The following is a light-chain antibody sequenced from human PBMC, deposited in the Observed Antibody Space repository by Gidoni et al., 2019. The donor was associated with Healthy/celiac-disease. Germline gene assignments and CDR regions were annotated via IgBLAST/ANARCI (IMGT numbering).Light chain of an antibody. Sequence: QSVLTQPPSVSGAPGQRVTISCPGSSSNIGAGYDVHWYQQLPGTAPKLLIYGNSNRPSGVPDRFSGSKSGTSASLAITGLQAEDEADYYCQSYDSSLTRAVFGGGTKLTVL. J-gene: IGLJ2*01. V-gene: IGLV1-40*01. CDR2: GNS. CDR1: SSNIGAGYD. CDR3: QSYDSSLTRAV.